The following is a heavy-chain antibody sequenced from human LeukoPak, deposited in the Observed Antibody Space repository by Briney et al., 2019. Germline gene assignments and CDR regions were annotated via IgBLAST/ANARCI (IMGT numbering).Heavy chain of an antibody. V-gene: IGHV3-48*04. CDR2: IHASSGTT. CDR3: ARTRNVVNVHWGFFDY. Sequence: HSGGSLRLSCAASGLSFNKDNMQWLRQVPGKGLEWISYIHASSGTTYHADSVKGRFTISRDNAWNSLYLQMYSLRTEDTAVYYCARTRNVVNVHWGFFDYWGQGALVTASS. J-gene: IGHJ4*02. CDR1: GLSFNKDN. D-gene: IGHD4-23*01.